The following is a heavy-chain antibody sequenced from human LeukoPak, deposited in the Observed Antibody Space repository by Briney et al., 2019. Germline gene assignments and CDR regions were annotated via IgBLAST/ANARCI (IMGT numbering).Heavy chain of an antibody. CDR1: GYTFTSYD. CDR2: MNPNSGNT. D-gene: IGHD6-19*01. J-gene: IGHJ4*02. Sequence: ASVKVSCKASGYTFTSYDINWVRQATGQGLEWMGWMNPNSGNTGYAQKFQGRVTMTRNTSISTAYMELSSLRSEDRAVYYCARGNHIIAVAADENDYWGQGTLVTVSS. V-gene: IGHV1-8*01. CDR3: ARGNHIIAVAADENDY.